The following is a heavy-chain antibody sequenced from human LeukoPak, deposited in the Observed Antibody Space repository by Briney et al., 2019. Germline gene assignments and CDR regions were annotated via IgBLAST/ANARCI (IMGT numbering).Heavy chain of an antibody. CDR3: ARAASGSYPFDY. CDR1: GFTFSSYA. Sequence: GGSLRLSCAASGFTFSSYAMHWVRQAPGKGLEWVAVISYDGSNKYYADSVKGRFTISRDNSKNTLYLQMNSLRAEDTAVYYCARAASGSYPFDYWGQGTLVTVSS. D-gene: IGHD1-26*01. V-gene: IGHV3-30*04. J-gene: IGHJ4*02. CDR2: ISYDGSNK.